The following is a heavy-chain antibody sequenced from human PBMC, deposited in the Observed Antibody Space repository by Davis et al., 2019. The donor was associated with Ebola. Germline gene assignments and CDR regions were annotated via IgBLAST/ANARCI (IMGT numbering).Heavy chain of an antibody. D-gene: IGHD3-22*01. J-gene: IGHJ4*02. Sequence: GESLKISCAASGFTFSSYAMSWVRQAPGKGLEWVSAISGSGGSTYYADSVKGRFTISRDNSKNTLYLQMNSLRDEDTAVYYCARDPLHDSSGYYLDYWGQGTLVTVSS. CDR1: GFTFSSYA. CDR2: ISGSGGST. V-gene: IGHV3-23*01. CDR3: ARDPLHDSSGYYLDY.